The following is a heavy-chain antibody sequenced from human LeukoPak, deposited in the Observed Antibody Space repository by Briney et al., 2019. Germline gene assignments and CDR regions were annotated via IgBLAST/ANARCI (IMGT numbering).Heavy chain of an antibody. Sequence: SVKVSCKASGGTFSSYAISWVRQAPGQGLEWMGGIIPIFGTANYAQKFQGGVTITTDESTSTAYMELSSLRSEDTAVYYCAREAYSYGYNWFDPWGQGTLVTVSS. CDR2: IIPIFGTA. CDR1: GGTFSSYA. CDR3: AREAYSYGYNWFDP. D-gene: IGHD5-18*01. J-gene: IGHJ5*02. V-gene: IGHV1-69*05.